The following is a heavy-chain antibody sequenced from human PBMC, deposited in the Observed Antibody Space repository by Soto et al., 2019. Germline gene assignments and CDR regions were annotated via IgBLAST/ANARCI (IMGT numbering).Heavy chain of an antibody. Sequence: GGSLRLSCAASGFTFSDHYMDWVRQAPGKGLEWVGRTRNKANSYTTEYAASVKGRFTISRDDSKNSLYLQMNSLKTEDTAVYYCAISAAAVGYYYYYMDVWGKGTTVTVSS. V-gene: IGHV3-72*01. CDR2: TRNKANSYTT. J-gene: IGHJ6*03. D-gene: IGHD6-13*01. CDR1: GFTFSDHY. CDR3: AISAAAVGYYYYYMDV.